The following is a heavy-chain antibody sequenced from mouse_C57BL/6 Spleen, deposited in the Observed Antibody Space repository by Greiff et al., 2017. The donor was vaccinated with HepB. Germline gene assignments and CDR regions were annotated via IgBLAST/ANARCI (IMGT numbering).Heavy chain of an antibody. CDR1: GYSITSGYY. CDR2: ISYDGSN. Sequence: EVQLQESGPGLVKPSQSLSLTCSVTGYSITSGYYWNWIRQFPGNKLEWMGYISYDGSNNYNPSLKNRISITRDTSKNQFFLKLNSVTTEDTATYYCARGDYSIEDYWGQGTTLTVSS. V-gene: IGHV3-6*01. D-gene: IGHD2-5*01. CDR3: ARGDYSIEDY. J-gene: IGHJ2*01.